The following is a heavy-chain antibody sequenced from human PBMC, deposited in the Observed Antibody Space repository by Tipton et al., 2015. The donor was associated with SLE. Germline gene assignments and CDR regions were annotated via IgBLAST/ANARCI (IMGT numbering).Heavy chain of an antibody. CDR3: ARHVYDFWSGYPHYYYYYMDV. J-gene: IGHJ6*03. Sequence: TLSLTCTVSGGSISSSSYYWGWIRQPPGKGLEWIGSIYYSGSTYYNPSLKSRVTISVDTSKNQFSLKLSSVTAADTAVYYCARHVYDFWSGYPHYYYYYMDVWGKGTTVTVSS. CDR2: IYYSGST. V-gene: IGHV4-39*01. D-gene: IGHD3-3*01. CDR1: GGSISSSSYY.